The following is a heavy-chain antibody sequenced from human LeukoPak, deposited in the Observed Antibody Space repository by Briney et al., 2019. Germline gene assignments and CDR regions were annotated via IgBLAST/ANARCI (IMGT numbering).Heavy chain of an antibody. Sequence: GGSLRLSCAASGFTFSSYGMHWVRQAPGKGLEWVAFIRYDGSNKYYADSVKGRFTISRDNSKNTLYLQMSSLMSEDTAVSYIANELGDWGQGTLVTVSS. V-gene: IGHV3-30*02. J-gene: IGHJ4*02. CDR2: IRYDGSNK. D-gene: IGHD4/OR15-4a*01. CDR3: ANELGD. CDR1: GFTFSSYG.